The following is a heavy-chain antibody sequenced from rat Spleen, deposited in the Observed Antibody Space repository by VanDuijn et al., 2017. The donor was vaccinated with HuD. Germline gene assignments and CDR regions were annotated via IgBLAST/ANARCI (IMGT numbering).Heavy chain of an antibody. CDR2: ISTGGGNT. V-gene: IGHV5S11*01. J-gene: IGHJ1*01. CDR3: ARSYYDGYYHRYYFDY. Sequence: EVQVIESGGGLVQPKGSLKLSCAASGFTFSDYYMAWVRQAPTKGLEWVATISTGGGNTYYRDSVKGRFTISRDNAKSTLYLQMDSLRSEETATYYCARSYYDGYYHRYYFDYWGPGTMVTVSS. D-gene: IGHD1-12*03. CDR1: GFTFSDYY.